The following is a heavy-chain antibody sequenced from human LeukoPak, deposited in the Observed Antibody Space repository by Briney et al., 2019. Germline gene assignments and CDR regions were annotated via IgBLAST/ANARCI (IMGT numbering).Heavy chain of an antibody. Sequence: SETLSLTCTVSGGSVSSGSYYWSWIRQPLGKGLEWIGYIYYSGSTNYNPSLKSRVTISVDTSKNQFSLKLSSVTAADTAVYYCARRVRGPFDHWGQGTLVTVSS. D-gene: IGHD2-21*01. CDR3: ARRVRGPFDH. CDR1: GGSVSSGSYY. CDR2: IYYSGST. V-gene: IGHV4-61*01. J-gene: IGHJ4*02.